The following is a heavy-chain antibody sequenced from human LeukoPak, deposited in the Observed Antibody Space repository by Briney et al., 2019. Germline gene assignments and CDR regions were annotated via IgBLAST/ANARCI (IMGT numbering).Heavy chain of an antibody. CDR3: ARDGSYSSGSFDY. Sequence: SETLSLTCTVSGYSISSGYYWGWIRQPPGQGLEWIGSIYHSGSTYYNPSLKSRVTISVDTSKNQFSLKLSSVTAADTAVYYCARDGSYSSGSFDYWGQGTLVTVSS. D-gene: IGHD6-19*01. CDR1: GYSISSGYY. V-gene: IGHV4-38-2*02. J-gene: IGHJ4*02. CDR2: IYHSGST.